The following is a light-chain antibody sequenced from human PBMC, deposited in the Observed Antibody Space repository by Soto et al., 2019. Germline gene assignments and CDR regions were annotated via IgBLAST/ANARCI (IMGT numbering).Light chain of an antibody. V-gene: IGLV8-61*01. J-gene: IGLJ3*02. Sequence: QTVVTQEPSFSVSPGGTVTLTCGLTSGSVSGSYYPSWYQQSPGQAPRTLIYNTNTRSSGVPDRFSGSILGNKAALTITGDQADDEADYYCALYMNSAILFGGGTKLTVL. CDR1: SGSVSGSYY. CDR3: ALYMNSAIL. CDR2: NTN.